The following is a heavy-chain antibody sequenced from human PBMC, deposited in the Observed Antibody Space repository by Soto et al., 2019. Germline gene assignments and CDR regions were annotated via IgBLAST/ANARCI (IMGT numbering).Heavy chain of an antibody. CDR2: IRSKANSYAT. CDR1: GFTFSGSA. V-gene: IGHV3-73*02. CDR3: TIIGRGYCSGGSCSGIDY. D-gene: IGHD2-15*01. Sequence: EVQLVESGGGLVQPGGSLKLSCAASGFTFSGSAMHWVRQASGKGLEWVGRIRSKANSYATAYAASVKGRFTISRDDSKNTAYLQMNSLKTEDTAVYYCTIIGRGYCSGGSCSGIDYWGQGTLVTVSS. J-gene: IGHJ4*02.